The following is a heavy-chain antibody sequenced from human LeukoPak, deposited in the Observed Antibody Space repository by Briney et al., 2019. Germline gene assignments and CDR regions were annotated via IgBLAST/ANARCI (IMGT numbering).Heavy chain of an antibody. D-gene: IGHD3-10*01. CDR1: GFTFDDYA. Sequence: GGSLRLSCAASGFTFDDYAMHWVRQAPGKGLEWASGISWNSGSIGYADSVKGRFTISRDNAKNSLYLQMNSLRAEDTALYYCAKAARMVRGVINWFDPWGQGTLVTVSS. CDR2: ISWNSGSI. CDR3: AKAARMVRGVINWFDP. V-gene: IGHV3-9*01. J-gene: IGHJ5*02.